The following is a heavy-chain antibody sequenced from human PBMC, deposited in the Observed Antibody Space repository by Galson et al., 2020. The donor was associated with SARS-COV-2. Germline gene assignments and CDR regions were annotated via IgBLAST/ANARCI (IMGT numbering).Heavy chain of an antibody. J-gene: IGHJ6*02. CDR2: IFGSGSYR. CDR3: ARDRPAGGVDYYYYGMDV. V-gene: IGHV3-21*01. D-gene: IGHD2-15*01. CDR1: GFTFNDYT. Sequence: GESLKISCAASGFTFNDYTMIWVRQAPGKGLEWVSSIFGSGSYRYYADSVKGRFTISRDSAKSSLYLQMNSMGADDTAVYYCARDRPAGGVDYYYYGMDVWGQGTTVTVSS.